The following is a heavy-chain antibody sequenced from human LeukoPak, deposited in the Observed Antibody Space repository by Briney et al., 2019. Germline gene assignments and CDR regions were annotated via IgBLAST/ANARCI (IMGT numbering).Heavy chain of an antibody. CDR2: IYYIRNT. CDR1: GASVGSAGHY. CDR3: ARTQSQSGTYRYYFGY. D-gene: IGHD1-26*01. V-gene: IGHV4-61*08. Sequence: PSETLSLTCTVSGASVGSAGHYWSWIRQPPGGGLEWIGYIYYIRNTNYNPSLKSRVTMSLDPSKNQFSLKLNSVTAADTAVYYCARTQSQSGTYRYYFGYWGQGTLVTVSS. J-gene: IGHJ4*02.